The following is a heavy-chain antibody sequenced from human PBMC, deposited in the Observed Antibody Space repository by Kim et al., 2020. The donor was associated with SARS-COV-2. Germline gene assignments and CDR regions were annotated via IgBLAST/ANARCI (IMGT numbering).Heavy chain of an antibody. V-gene: IGHV3-21*01. CDR3: ARGGYCSSTSCYFYYYALXV. J-gene: IGHJ6*02. Sequence: GGSLRLSCAASGFAFGTHSMNWVRQAPGKGLEWVSSIGGTTNYIYYADSLKGRFTISRDNSKNSLYLQMDSLRAEDTAVYYCARGGYCSSTSCYFYYYALXVWGQXXTVTVSS. CDR1: GFAFGTHS. CDR2: IGGTTNYI. D-gene: IGHD2-2*01.